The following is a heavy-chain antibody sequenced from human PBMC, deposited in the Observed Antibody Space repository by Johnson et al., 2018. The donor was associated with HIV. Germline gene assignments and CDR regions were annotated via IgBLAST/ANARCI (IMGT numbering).Heavy chain of an antibody. CDR1: GFTFSNYA. Sequence: QVQLVESGGGVVQPRRSLRLSCAASGFTFSNYAMNWVRQAPGKGLEWVAVISYDGSNKYYADSVKGRFTISRDNAKNSLYLQMNSLRAEDTAVYYCARGHWAFDIWGQGTMVTVSS. D-gene: IGHD1-1*01. CDR3: ARGHWAFDI. J-gene: IGHJ3*02. V-gene: IGHV3-30*04. CDR2: ISYDGSNK.